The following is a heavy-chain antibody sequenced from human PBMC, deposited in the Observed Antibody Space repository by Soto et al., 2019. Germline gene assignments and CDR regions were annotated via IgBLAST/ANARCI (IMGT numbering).Heavy chain of an antibody. CDR3: ARAGCDGGSCYTLVGLRYGMDV. Sequence: QVQLVESGGGVVQPGRSLRLSCAASGFTFSSYAMHWVRQAPGKGLEWVAVISDDGSNKYYADSVKGRITISRDNSKNTLYLQMNGLRAEDTAVYYCARAGCDGGSCYTLVGLRYGMDVWGHGTTVTVSS. V-gene: IGHV3-30-3*01. CDR1: GFTFSSYA. D-gene: IGHD2-15*01. J-gene: IGHJ6*02. CDR2: ISDDGSNK.